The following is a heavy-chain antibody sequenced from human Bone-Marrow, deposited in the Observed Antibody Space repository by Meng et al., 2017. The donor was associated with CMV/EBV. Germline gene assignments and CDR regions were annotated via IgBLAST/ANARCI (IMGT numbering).Heavy chain of an antibody. CDR2: IYSGGDT. V-gene: IGHV3-53*01. J-gene: IGHJ6*02. Sequence: GGSLRLSCAASGFSVSSYYMSWVRQAPGKELEWVSIIYSGGDTYYADSVKGRFTISRDNAKNSLYLQMNSLRVEDTAVYYCARVEGYYAMDVWGQGTTVTVSS. CDR1: GFSVSSYY. CDR3: ARVEGYYAMDV.